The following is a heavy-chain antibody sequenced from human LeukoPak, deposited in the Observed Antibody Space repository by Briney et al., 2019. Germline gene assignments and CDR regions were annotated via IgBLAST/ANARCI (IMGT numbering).Heavy chain of an antibody. CDR3: ARVHSGSYSYGMDV. V-gene: IGHV4-39*01. Sequence: SETLSLTCTVSGGSISSSSYYWGWIRQPPGKGLEWIGSIYYSGSTYYNPSLKSRVTISVDTSKNQFSLKLSSVTAADTAVYYCARVHSGSYSYGMDVWGQGTTVTVSS. CDR1: GGSISSSSYY. J-gene: IGHJ6*02. CDR2: IYYSGST. D-gene: IGHD1-26*01.